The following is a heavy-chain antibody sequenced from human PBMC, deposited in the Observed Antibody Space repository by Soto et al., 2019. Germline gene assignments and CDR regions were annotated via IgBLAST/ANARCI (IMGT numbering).Heavy chain of an antibody. CDR3: AREGDDILTGPGYWYFDL. CDR2: ISAYNGNT. CDR1: GYTFTSYG. Sequence: ASVKVSCKASGYTFTSYGISWVRQAPRQGLEWMGWISAYNGNTNYAQKLQGRVTMTTDTSTSTAYMELRSLRSDDTAVYYCAREGDDILTGPGYWYFDLWGRGTLVTVSS. D-gene: IGHD3-9*01. J-gene: IGHJ2*01. V-gene: IGHV1-18*01.